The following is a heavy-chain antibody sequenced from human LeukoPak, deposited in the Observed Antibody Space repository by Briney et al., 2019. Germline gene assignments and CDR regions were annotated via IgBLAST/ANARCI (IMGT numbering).Heavy chain of an antibody. CDR3: ASAGTHYDILTGYPAPFDY. CDR2: IYYSGST. V-gene: IGHV4-59*01. J-gene: IGHJ4*02. D-gene: IGHD3-9*01. CDR1: ACSISSYY. Sequence: SETLSLTCTVSACSISSYYWMWIRQPPGKGMEWIGYIYYSGSTNYNPSLNSLATISVDTSKNQYSLKLSSVTAADTAVYYCASAGTHYDILTGYPAPFDYWGQGTLVTVSS.